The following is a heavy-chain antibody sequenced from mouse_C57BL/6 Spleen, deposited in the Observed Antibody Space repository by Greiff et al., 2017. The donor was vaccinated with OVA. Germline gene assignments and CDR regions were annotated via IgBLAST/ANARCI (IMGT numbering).Heavy chain of an antibody. Sequence: QVQLQQSGPELVKPGASVKISCKASGYAFSSSWMNWVKQRPGKGLEWIGRIYPGDGDTNYNGKFKGKATLTADKSSSTAYMQLSSLTSEDSAVYFCARRGNHEWEGAMDYWSQGTSVTVSS. CDR1: GYAFSSSW. CDR3: ARRGNHEWEGAMDY. CDR2: IYPGDGDT. D-gene: IGHD2-1*01. J-gene: IGHJ4*01. V-gene: IGHV1-82*01.